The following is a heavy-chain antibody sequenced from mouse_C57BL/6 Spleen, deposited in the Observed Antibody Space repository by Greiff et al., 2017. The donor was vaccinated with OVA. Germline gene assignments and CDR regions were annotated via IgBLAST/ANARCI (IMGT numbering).Heavy chain of an antibody. J-gene: IGHJ1*03. V-gene: IGHV1-53*01. CDR1: GYTFTSYW. CDR3: ARQGENYYGSSLYWYFDV. D-gene: IGHD1-1*01. CDR2: INPSNGGT. Sequence: QVQLQQPGTELVKPGASVKLSCKASGYTFTSYWMHWVKQRPGQGLEWIGNINPSNGGTNYNEKFKSKATLTVDKSSSTAYMQLSSLTSEDSAVYYCARQGENYYGSSLYWYFDVWGTGTTVTVSS.